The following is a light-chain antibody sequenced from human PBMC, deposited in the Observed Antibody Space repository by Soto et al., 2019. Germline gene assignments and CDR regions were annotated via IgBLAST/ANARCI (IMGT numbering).Light chain of an antibody. CDR1: QSISSY. V-gene: IGKV1-39*01. J-gene: IGKJ1*01. Sequence: DIQMTQSPSSLSASVGDSVTITCRASQSISSYLIWHQQKPGKAPNLLIYAASSLQSGVPSRFSGSGSGTDFTLTISSLQPEDFATYYCQQSFSTPWTFGQGTKVEIK. CDR3: QQSFSTPWT. CDR2: AAS.